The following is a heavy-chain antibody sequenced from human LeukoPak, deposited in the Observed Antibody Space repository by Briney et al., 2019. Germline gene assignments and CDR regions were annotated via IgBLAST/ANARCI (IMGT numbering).Heavy chain of an antibody. D-gene: IGHD3-22*01. Sequence: GGSLRLSCATFGFTFSSYGMTWVRQAPGKGLEWVSAISGSGGSTHYADSVKGRFTISRDNSKNTLYLQMNSLRAEDTAVYYCARGGSGYYSDAFDIWGQGTMVTVSS. CDR1: GFTFSSYG. CDR3: ARGGSGYYSDAFDI. V-gene: IGHV3-23*01. J-gene: IGHJ3*02. CDR2: ISGSGGST.